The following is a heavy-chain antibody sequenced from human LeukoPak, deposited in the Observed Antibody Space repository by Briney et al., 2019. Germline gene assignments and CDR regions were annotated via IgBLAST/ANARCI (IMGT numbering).Heavy chain of an antibody. CDR2: ISANNGNT. CDR1: GYIFTSYG. J-gene: IGHJ6*02. D-gene: IGHD4-17*01. CDR3: ARDGATVTTPYYYYGMDV. Sequence: ASVKVSCKASGYIFTSYGINWVRQAPGQGPEGMGWISANNGNTNYAQKPQGRVTMTTDTFTSTAYMELRSLRSDDTAVYYCARDGATVTTPYYYYGMDVWGQGTTVTVSS. V-gene: IGHV1-18*04.